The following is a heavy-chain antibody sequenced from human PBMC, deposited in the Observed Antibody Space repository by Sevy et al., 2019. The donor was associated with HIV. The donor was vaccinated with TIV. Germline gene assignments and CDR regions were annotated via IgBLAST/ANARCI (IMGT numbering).Heavy chain of an antibody. D-gene: IGHD2-15*01. CDR3: ARAYCSDGSCYEGAY. V-gene: IGHV1-2*06. J-gene: IGHJ4*02. CDR2: ISPMNGDT. Sequence: ASVKVSCKASGYTFTGYYIHWVRQAPGQGLEWMERISPMNGDTDYAQKFQGRVTMTRDTSISAAYLDVTRLRSDDTATYYCARAYCSDGSCYEGAYWGQGTLVTVSS. CDR1: GYTFTGYY.